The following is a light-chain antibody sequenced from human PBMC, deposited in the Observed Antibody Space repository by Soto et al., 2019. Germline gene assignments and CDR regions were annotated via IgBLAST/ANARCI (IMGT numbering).Light chain of an antibody. J-gene: IGKJ1*01. CDR3: QQYYRPWT. V-gene: IGKV4-1*01. Sequence: DIVMTQSPDSLAVSLGERATINCKSSQSVLYSSNNKNYLDWYQQKPGQPPKLLIYWASTRESGVPDRFSGSGSGTDFTLTISSLQAKDVVVYYCQQYYRPWTFGQGTKVEIK. CDR2: WAS. CDR1: QSVLYSSNNKNY.